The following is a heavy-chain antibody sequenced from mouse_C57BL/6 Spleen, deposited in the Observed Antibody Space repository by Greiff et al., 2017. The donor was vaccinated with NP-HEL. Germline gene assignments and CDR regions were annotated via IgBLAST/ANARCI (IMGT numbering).Heavy chain of an antibody. CDR2: ISNGGGST. J-gene: IGHJ4*01. CDR3: ARLGLPRAMDY. Sequence: DVHLVESGGGLVQPGGSLKLSCAASGFTFSDYYMYWVRQTPEKRLEWVAYISNGGGSTYYPDTVKGRFTISRDNAKNTLYLQMSRLKSEDTAMYYCARLGLPRAMDYWGQGTSVTVSS. CDR1: GFTFSDYY. D-gene: IGHD2-2*01. V-gene: IGHV5-12*01.